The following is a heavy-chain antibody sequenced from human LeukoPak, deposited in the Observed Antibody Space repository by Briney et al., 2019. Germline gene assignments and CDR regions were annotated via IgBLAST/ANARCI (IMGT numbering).Heavy chain of an antibody. Sequence: ASVKVSRKASGYTFTGHYLHWVRQAPGQGLEWMGWINPDSGAANFAQRFQGRVTVTRDTSITTAYMELSSLRSDDTAVYYCARRIYCSSTSCYYSGRAFDIWGQGTMVTVSS. D-gene: IGHD2-2*01. CDR2: INPDSGAA. J-gene: IGHJ3*02. CDR3: ARRIYCSSTSCYYSGRAFDI. CDR1: GYTFTGHY. V-gene: IGHV1-2*02.